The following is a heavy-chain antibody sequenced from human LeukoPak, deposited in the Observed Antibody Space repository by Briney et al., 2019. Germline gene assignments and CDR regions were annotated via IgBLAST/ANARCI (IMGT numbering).Heavy chain of an antibody. CDR1: GYTLTDYY. Sequence: ASVKVSCKASGYTLTDYYLHWVRQAPGQGLKWMGWINPNSGATHYAQSFQARVTMTKDTSIASSYMELTGLKSDDTAVYYCAGGILGYCSSTSCYTDAFDIWGQGTMVTVSS. CDR3: AGGILGYCSSTSCYTDAFDI. CDR2: INPNSGAT. V-gene: IGHV1-2*02. D-gene: IGHD2-2*02. J-gene: IGHJ3*02.